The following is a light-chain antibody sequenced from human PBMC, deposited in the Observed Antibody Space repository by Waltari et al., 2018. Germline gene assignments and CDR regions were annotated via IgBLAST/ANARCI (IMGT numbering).Light chain of an antibody. Sequence: EIVLTKSSGTLSLSPGARATLSCRASQRVSSNFLAWYQQKPGHAPRLLIYGASSRATGIPDKFSGSWSGTDCTLTINRLEPEDFALYYCQQYGRSPLTFGGGTKVEVK. CDR2: GAS. V-gene: IGKV3-20*01. CDR3: QQYGRSPLT. J-gene: IGKJ4*01. CDR1: QRVSSNF.